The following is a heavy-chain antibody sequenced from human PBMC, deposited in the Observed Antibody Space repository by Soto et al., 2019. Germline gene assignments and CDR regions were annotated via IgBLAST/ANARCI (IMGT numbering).Heavy chain of an antibody. J-gene: IGHJ4*02. D-gene: IGHD6-13*01. V-gene: IGHV3-33*01. CDR2: IWYDGSNK. CDR3: ARDVAAAGFFDY. CDR1: GFTFSIYG. Sequence: PGVSLRRSCAASGFTFSIYGMHWVRQAPGKGLEWVAVIWYDGSNKYYADSVKGRFTISRDNSKNTLYLQMNSLRAEDTAVYYCARDVAAAGFFDYWGQGTLVTVSS.